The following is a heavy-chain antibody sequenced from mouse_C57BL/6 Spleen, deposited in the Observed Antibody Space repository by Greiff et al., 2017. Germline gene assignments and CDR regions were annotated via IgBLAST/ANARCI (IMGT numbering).Heavy chain of an antibody. V-gene: IGHV3-6*01. CDR1: GYSITSGYY. Sequence: VQLQQSGPGLVKPSQSLSLTCSVTGYSITSGYYWNWIRQFPGNKLEWMGYISYDGSNNYNPSLKNRISITRDTSKNQFFLKLNSVTTEDTATYYCAREIYDGSLLFDYWGQGTTLTVSS. CDR3: AREIYDGSLLFDY. CDR2: ISYDGSN. D-gene: IGHD2-3*01. J-gene: IGHJ2*01.